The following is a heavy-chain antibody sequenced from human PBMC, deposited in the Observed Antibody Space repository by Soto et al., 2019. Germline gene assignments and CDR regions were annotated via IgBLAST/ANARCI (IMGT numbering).Heavy chain of an antibody. CDR1: GGSISSGGYS. J-gene: IGHJ4*02. V-gene: IGHV4-30-2*01. CDR2: IYHSGST. CDR3: ARDHPGET. Sequence: SETLSLTCAVSGGSISSGGYSCSWIRQPPGKGLEWIGYIYHSGSTYYNPSLKSRVIISVDRSKNQFSLKLSSVTAADTAVYYCARDHPGETWGQGTLVTVSS.